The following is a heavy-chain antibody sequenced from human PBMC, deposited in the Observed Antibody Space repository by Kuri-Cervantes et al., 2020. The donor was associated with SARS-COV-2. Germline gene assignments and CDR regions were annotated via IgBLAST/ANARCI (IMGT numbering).Heavy chain of an antibody. J-gene: IGHJ5*02. CDR3: ARGEYSSSSGGPPIGFDP. CDR1: GYTITSYD. D-gene: IGHD6-6*01. CDR2: MNPNSGNT. V-gene: IGHV1-8*03. Sequence: ASVKVSCKASGYTITSYDINWVRQATGQGLEWMGWMNPNSGNTGYAQKFQGRVTITRNTSISTAYMELSSLRSEDTAVYYCARGEYSSSSGGPPIGFDPWGQGTLVTVSS.